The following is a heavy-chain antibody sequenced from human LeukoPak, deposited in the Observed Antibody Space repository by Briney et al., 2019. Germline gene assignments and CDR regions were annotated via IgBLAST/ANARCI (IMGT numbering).Heavy chain of an antibody. CDR2: ISAYNGNT. J-gene: IGHJ4*02. CDR1: GYTFTSYG. Sequence: ASVKVSCKASGYTFTSYGISWVRQALGQGLEWMGWISAYNGNTNYAQKLQGRVTMTTDTSTSTAYMELRSLRSDDTAVYYCARDGTHYYDSLFDYWGQGTLVTVSS. D-gene: IGHD3-22*01. V-gene: IGHV1-18*01. CDR3: ARDGTHYYDSLFDY.